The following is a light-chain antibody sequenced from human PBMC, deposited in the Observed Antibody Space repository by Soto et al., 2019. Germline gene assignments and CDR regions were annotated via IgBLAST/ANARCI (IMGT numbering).Light chain of an antibody. V-gene: IGLV2-14*03. CDR1: SSDVGGYNY. Sequence: QSVLTQPASVSGSPGQSITISCTGTSSDVGGYNYVSWYQHHPGKSPLLMIYDVSNRPSGVSNRFSGSKSGNTASLTISGLQPEDEADYYCSSYTTSNTRQIVLGTGTKVTVL. CDR3: SSYTTSNTRQIV. CDR2: DVS. J-gene: IGLJ1*01.